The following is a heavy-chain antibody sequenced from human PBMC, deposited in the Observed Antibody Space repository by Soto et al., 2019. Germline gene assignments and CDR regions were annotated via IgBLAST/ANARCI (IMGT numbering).Heavy chain of an antibody. CDR2: IYYSGST. CDR3: ARGYYDSSGYYGNPWWYFDL. D-gene: IGHD3-22*01. J-gene: IGHJ2*01. Sequence: PSETLSLTCTVSGGSVSSGSYYWSWIRQPPGKGLEWIGYIYYSGSTNYNPSLKSRVTISVDTSKNQFSLKLSSVTAADTAMYYCARGYYDSSGYYGNPWWYFDLWGRGTLVTVSS. CDR1: GGSVSSGSYY. V-gene: IGHV4-61*01.